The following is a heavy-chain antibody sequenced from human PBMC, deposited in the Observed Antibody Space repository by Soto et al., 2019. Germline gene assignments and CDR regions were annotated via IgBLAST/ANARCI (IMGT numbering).Heavy chain of an antibody. CDR1: GYTFTSYD. CDR3: ARGMTTLTSVVEWFDP. CDR2: MNPNSGNT. J-gene: IGHJ5*02. V-gene: IGHV1-8*01. Sequence: GASVKVSCKASGYTFTSYDINWVRQATGQGLEWMGWMNPNSGNTGYAQKFQGSVTMTRNTSISTAYMELSSLRSEDTAVYYCARGMTTLTSVVEWFDPWGQGTLVTVSS. D-gene: IGHD4-17*01.